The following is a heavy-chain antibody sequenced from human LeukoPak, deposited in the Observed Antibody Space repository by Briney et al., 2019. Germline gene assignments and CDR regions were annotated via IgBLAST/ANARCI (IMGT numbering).Heavy chain of an antibody. V-gene: IGHV4-59*11. J-gene: IGHJ5*02. D-gene: IGHD3-3*01. Sequence: SETLSLTCTVSGGSISSHYWSWIRQPPGKGLEWIGYTYYSGSTNYNPSLKSRVTISVDTSKNQFSLKLSSVTAADTAVYYCARENYDFWSGYYDWFDPWGQGTLVTVSS. CDR1: GGSISSHY. CDR2: TYYSGST. CDR3: ARENYDFWSGYYDWFDP.